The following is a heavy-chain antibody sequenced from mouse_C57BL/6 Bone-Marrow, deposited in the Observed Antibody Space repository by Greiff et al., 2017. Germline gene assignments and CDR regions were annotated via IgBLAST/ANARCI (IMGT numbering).Heavy chain of an antibody. D-gene: IGHD1-1*01. Sequence: EVKLVESGGGLVKPGGSLKLSCAASGFTFSDYGMHWVRQAPEKGLEWVAYISSGSSTIYYADTVKGRFSISRDNAKNTLFLQMTSLRSEDTAMYYCARQRVYYYGSRYFDVWGTGTTVTVSS. CDR1: GFTFSDYG. CDR2: ISSGSSTI. V-gene: IGHV5-17*01. CDR3: ARQRVYYYGSRYFDV. J-gene: IGHJ1*03.